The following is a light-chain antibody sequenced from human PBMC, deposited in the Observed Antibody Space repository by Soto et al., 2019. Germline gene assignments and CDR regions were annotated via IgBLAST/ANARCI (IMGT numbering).Light chain of an antibody. CDR2: DVT. CDR1: SGDIGFYNY. CDR3: QSYDSSLSGVV. Sequence: QSALTQPRSVSGSPGQSVSISCTGTSGDIGFYNYVSWYQRHPGKAPKLILYDVTKRPSGVPDRFSGSKSGNTASLAITGLQAEDEADYYCQSYDSSLSGVVFGGGTKLTVL. V-gene: IGLV2-11*01. J-gene: IGLJ2*01.